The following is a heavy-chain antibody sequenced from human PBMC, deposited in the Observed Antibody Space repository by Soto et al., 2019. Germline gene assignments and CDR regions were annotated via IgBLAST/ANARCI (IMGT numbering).Heavy chain of an antibody. V-gene: IGHV5-10-1*01. Sequence: GESLKISCQGSGFNFTNYWISWVRQRPGKGLEWMGRIDPSDSYSDYSPSFQGHITFSYDKSISTAYLQWGSLKASDTAKYFCARTLDFWSGYLVDSWGLGTLVTVSS. J-gene: IGHJ4*02. CDR1: GFNFTNYW. D-gene: IGHD3-3*01. CDR2: IDPSDSYS. CDR3: ARTLDFWSGYLVDS.